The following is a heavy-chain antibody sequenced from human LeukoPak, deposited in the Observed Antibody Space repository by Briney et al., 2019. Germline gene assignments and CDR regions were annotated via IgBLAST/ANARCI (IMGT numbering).Heavy chain of an antibody. CDR3: ARIITIFGAVTRAFYYMDV. J-gene: IGHJ6*03. CDR2: ISSSGSTI. Sequence: PGGSLRLSCAASGFTFSGYYMSWIRQAPGKGLEWVSYISSSGSTIYYADSVKGRFTISRDNAKNSLYLQMNSLRAEDTAVYYCARIITIFGAVTRAFYYMDVWGKGTTVTVSS. V-gene: IGHV3-11*04. D-gene: IGHD3-3*01. CDR1: GFTFSGYY.